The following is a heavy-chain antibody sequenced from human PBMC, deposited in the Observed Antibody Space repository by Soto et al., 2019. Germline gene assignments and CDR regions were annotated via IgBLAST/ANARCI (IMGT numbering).Heavy chain of an antibody. CDR3: AKDIYSFGLVVVAATPGGGAFDI. CDR1: GFTFDDYA. CDR2: ISWNSGSI. D-gene: IGHD2-15*01. Sequence: SLRLSCAASGFTFDDYAMHWVRQAPGKGLEWVSGISWNSGSIGYADSVKGRFTISRDNAKNSLYLQMNSLRAEDTALYYCAKDIYSFGLVVVAATPGGGAFDIWGQGTMVTVSS. J-gene: IGHJ3*02. V-gene: IGHV3-9*01.